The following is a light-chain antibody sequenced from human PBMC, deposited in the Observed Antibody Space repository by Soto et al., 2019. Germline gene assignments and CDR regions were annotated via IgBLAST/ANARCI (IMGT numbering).Light chain of an antibody. CDR1: QSISSW. CDR3: QQYNSYPLT. V-gene: IGKV1-5*03. CDR2: KAS. Sequence: DIPMTQSPSTLSAFVGDRVTITCRASQSISSWLAWYQQKPGKAPKLLIYKASSLESGVPSRFSGSGSGTEFTLTISSLQPDDFATYYCQQYNSYPLTFGEGTKVETK. J-gene: IGKJ4*01.